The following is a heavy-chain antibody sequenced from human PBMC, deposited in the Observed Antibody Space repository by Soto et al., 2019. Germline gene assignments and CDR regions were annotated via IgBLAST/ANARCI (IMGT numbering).Heavy chain of an antibody. CDR1: GGSISSSHW. Sequence: QVQLQESGPGLVKPSGTLSLTCTVSGGSISSSHWWSWVRQPPGKGLEWIGEIFHSGTTNYNPSPKGRVPIPMDKPKNQFSRKLSSGTAADRAVYYGARHLGRGALPGGFHYWGQGPLATFSS. CDR3: ARHLGRGALPGGFHY. CDR2: IFHSGTT. D-gene: IGHD7-27*01. V-gene: IGHV4-4*02. J-gene: IGHJ4*02.